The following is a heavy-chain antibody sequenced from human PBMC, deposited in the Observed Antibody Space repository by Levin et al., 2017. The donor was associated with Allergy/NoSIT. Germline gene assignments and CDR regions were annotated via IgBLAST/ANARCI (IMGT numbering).Heavy chain of an antibody. CDR1: GYTFTSYA. CDR2: INAGNGNT. D-gene: IGHD6-13*01. J-gene: IGHJ4*02. Sequence: EASVKVSCKASGYTFTSYAMHWVRQAPGQRLEWMGWINAGNGNTKYSQKFQGRVTITRDTSASTAYMELSSLRSEDTAVYYCARGGSSRPVDYWGQGTLVTVSS. V-gene: IGHV1-3*01. CDR3: ARGGSSRPVDY.